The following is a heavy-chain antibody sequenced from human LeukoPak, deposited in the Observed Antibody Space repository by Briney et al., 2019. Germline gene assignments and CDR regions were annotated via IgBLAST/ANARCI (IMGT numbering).Heavy chain of an antibody. CDR3: AREILYDYVIDS. D-gene: IGHD3-16*01. CDR1: GYTFTSYG. V-gene: IGHV1-18*01. J-gene: IGHJ4*02. CDR2: ISAYNGNT. Sequence: ASVKVSCKASGYTFTSYGVTWVRQAPGQGLEWMGWISAYNGNTNYAQKLQGRVTVTTDTSTSTAYMELRSLRSDDTAVYYCAREILYDYVIDSWGQGTLVTVSS.